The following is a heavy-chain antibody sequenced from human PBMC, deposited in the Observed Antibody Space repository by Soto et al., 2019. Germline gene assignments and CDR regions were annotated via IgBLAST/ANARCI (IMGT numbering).Heavy chain of an antibody. V-gene: IGHV3-30*18. J-gene: IGHJ6*02. CDR3: AKDLDVVVVLSATRGLDV. Sequence: QVQLVESGGDMIQPGKSLRLSCVASGFTFSNYGMHWVRQTPGQGLEWVAGISYDGRSEFYVDSVKGRFTLSRDNSKNTLSLQMISLRPEDTGVYYCAKDLDVVVVLSATRGLDVWGQGTTVTVSS. CDR1: GFTFSNYG. CDR2: ISYDGRSE. D-gene: IGHD2-15*01.